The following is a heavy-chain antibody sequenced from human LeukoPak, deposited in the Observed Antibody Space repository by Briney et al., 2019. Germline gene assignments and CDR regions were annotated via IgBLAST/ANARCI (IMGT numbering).Heavy chain of an antibody. CDR3: ARDLRAKIGGADSYFDY. Sequence: ASVKVSCKASGYTFTGYYMHWVRQAPGQGLEWMGWINPNSGGTNYAQKFQGRVTMTGDTSISTAYMELSRLRSDDTAVYYCARDLRAKIGGADSYFDYWGQGTLVTVSS. CDR2: INPNSGGT. D-gene: IGHD3-10*01. J-gene: IGHJ4*02. CDR1: GYTFTGYY. V-gene: IGHV1-2*02.